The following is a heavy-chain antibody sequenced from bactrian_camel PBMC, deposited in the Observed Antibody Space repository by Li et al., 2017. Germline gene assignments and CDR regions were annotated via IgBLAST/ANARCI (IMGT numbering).Heavy chain of an antibody. CDR3: ASGSWSGLHWGY. V-gene: IGHV3S66*01. J-gene: IGHJ6*01. D-gene: IGHD6*01. Sequence: DVQLVESGGGSLQAGGSLRLSCTTPGFTFDDASMGWYRQAPGNECELVSSISGGGNTFYAPSVKGRFTISRDNAKNTVYLQMNSLKSEDTALYYCASGSWSGLHWGYWGQGTQVTVS. CDR1: GFTFDDAS. CDR2: ISGGGNT.